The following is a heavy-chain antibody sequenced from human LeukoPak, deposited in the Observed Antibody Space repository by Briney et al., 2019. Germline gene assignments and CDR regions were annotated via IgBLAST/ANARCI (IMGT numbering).Heavy chain of an antibody. J-gene: IGHJ4*02. V-gene: IGHV3-23*01. CDR3: AKSLGVGGYTRYKGFDQ. CDR2: ISGSDGSS. Sequence: GGSLRLSCAASGFTFNSFAMNWVRQAPGKGLEWVSSISGSDGSSHYADFVKGRFTISRDNSKNTLHLQMNSPRAEDTAVYYCAKSLGVGGYTRYKGFDQWGQGTLVTVSS. CDR1: GFTFNSFA. D-gene: IGHD3-16*02.